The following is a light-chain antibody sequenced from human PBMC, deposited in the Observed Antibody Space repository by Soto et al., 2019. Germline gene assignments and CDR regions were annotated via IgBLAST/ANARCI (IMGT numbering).Light chain of an antibody. V-gene: IGKV3-15*01. CDR2: GAS. CDR3: HQYNNWPPGT. CDR1: QSISSN. J-gene: IGKJ2*02. Sequence: EIVMTQSPATLSVSPGERATLSCRASQSISSNLAWYQQKPGQGPSLLLYGASTRATGIPARFSGSGSGTDFTLTISSLQSKDFAVYYCHQYNNWPPGTFGQGTKLEI.